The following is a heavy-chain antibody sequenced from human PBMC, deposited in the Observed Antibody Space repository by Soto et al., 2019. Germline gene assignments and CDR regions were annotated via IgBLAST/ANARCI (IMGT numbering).Heavy chain of an antibody. CDR2: ISSSSSYI. V-gene: IGHV3-21*01. J-gene: IGHJ5*01. Sequence: GGSLRLSCAASGFTFSSYSMNWVRQAPGKGLAWVSSISSSSSYIYYADSVKGRFTISRDNAKNSLYLQMNSLRAEDTAVYYCARVLPAPATLASWGQGTLVTVSS. CDR3: ARVLPAPATLAS. CDR1: GFTFSSYS.